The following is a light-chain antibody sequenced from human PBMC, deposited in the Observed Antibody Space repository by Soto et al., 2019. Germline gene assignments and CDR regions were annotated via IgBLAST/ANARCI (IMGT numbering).Light chain of an antibody. CDR2: GAS. Sequence: EVVISQAPSTLSVSPGEGATLSCGAIQSVSSNLAWYQQKPGQAPRLLIYGASTRATGIPARFSGSGSGTEFTLTISSLQSEDFAVYYCQQYNNWPLTFGQGTKVDI. CDR1: QSVSSN. CDR3: QQYNNWPLT. V-gene: IGKV3-15*01. J-gene: IGKJ1*01.